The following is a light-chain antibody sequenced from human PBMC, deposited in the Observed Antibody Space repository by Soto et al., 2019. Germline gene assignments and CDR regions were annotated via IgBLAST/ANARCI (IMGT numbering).Light chain of an antibody. J-gene: IGKJ4*01. V-gene: IGKV1-33*01. CDR3: QQYNSRSPEGVT. Sequence: DIRMTQSPSPLSASVGDRVTITCQATQVIGTYLNWYQQKPGKAPKLLIYEASTLETGVPSRFSGSGSGTEFTLTISSLQPDDFATYFCQQYNSRSPEGVTFGGGTKVETK. CDR1: QVIGTY. CDR2: EAS.